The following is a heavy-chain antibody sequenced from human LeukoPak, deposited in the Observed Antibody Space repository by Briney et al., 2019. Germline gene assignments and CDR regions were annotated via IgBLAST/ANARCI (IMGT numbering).Heavy chain of an antibody. CDR3: ARLMISTVTTGGAFDI. Sequence: GESLKISCKGSGYSFTNYWIGWVRQMPGKGLEWMGIIYPSDSDTRYSPSFQGQVTIAADKSISTAYLQWTSLKASDTAMYYCARLMISTVTTGGAFDIWGQGTMVTVSS. CDR1: GYSFTNYW. J-gene: IGHJ3*02. CDR2: IYPSDSDT. D-gene: IGHD4-17*01. V-gene: IGHV5-51*01.